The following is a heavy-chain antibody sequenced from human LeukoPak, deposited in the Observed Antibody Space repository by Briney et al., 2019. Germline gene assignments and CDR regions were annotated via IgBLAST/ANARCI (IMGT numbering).Heavy chain of an antibody. V-gene: IGHV3-11*04. J-gene: IGHJ4*02. CDR1: GGSISSYY. Sequence: LSLTCTVSGGSISSYYWSWIRQPPGKGLEWVSYISSSGSTIYYADSVKGRFTISRDNAKNSLCLQMNSLRAEDTAVYYCARDSQGFGYWGQGTLVTVSS. CDR2: ISSSGSTI. CDR3: ARDSQGFGY.